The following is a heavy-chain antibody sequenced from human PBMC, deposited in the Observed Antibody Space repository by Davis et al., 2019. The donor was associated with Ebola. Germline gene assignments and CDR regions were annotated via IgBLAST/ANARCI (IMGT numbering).Heavy chain of an antibody. J-gene: IGHJ6*02. CDR2: IYYSGST. D-gene: IGHD3-10*01. CDR1: GASISSYY. CDR3: ARGSAYYYGSGSYRGYGMDV. Sequence: MPSETLSLTCTVSGASISSYYWSWIRQPPGKGLEWIGYIYYSGSTNYNPSLKSRVTISVDTSKNQFSLKLSSVTAADTAVYYCARGSAYYYGSGSYRGYGMDVWGQGTTVTVSS. V-gene: IGHV4-59*01.